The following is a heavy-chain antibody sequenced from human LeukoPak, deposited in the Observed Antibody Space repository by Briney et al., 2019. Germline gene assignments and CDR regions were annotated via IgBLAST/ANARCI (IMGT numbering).Heavy chain of an antibody. D-gene: IGHD3-10*01. CDR1: GYTRTELS. CDR2: FDPEDGET. CDR3: ATDLDGSGSYYRHY. Sequence: ASVKVSCKVSGYTRTELSMHWWRQAPGKGREWMGGFDPEDGETIYAQKFQGRVAMTEATSTDTAYMELSSLRSEATATYYCATDLDGSGSYYRHYWGQGNLVTVSS. J-gene: IGHJ4*02. V-gene: IGHV1-24*01.